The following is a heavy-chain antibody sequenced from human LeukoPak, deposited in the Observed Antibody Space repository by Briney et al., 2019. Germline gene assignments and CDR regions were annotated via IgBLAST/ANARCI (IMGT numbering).Heavy chain of an antibody. J-gene: IGHJ1*01. CDR2: ISAYNGNT. D-gene: IGHD3-10*01. CDR3: ARTLLEYFQH. CDR1: GYTLTELS. V-gene: IGHV1-18*01. Sequence: ASVKVSRKVSGYTLTELSMHWVRQAPGKGLEWMGWISAYNGNTNYAQKLQGRVTMTTDTSTSTAYMELRSLRSDDTAVYYCARTLLEYFQHWGQGTLVTVSS.